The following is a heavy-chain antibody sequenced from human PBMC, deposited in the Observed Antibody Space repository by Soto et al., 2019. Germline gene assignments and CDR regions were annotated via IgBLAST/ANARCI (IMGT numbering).Heavy chain of an antibody. V-gene: IGHV4-59*01. J-gene: IGHJ4*02. Sequence: PSETLSLTCTVSGGSITNYYWSWIRQPPGKGLEFIGYIYYNGNTNYSPSLKSRVTISVDTSRNQFSLKLNSVTAADTALYYCARGGPSSKPFDSWGQGTLVTVSS. CDR1: GGSITNYY. CDR2: IYYNGNT. CDR3: ARGGPSSKPFDS. D-gene: IGHD6-13*01.